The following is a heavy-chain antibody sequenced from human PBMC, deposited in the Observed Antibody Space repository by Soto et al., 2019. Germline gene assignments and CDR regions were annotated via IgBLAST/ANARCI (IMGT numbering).Heavy chain of an antibody. D-gene: IGHD3-10*01. Sequence: ASVKVSCKASGYTFTSYGISWVRQAPGQGLEWMGWISAYNVDTNYAQKFQGRVTMTTDTSTSTAYMELRSLGSDDTAVYYCASGWFGEFVYQFDYWGQGTLVTVSS. CDR3: ASGWFGEFVYQFDY. V-gene: IGHV1-18*01. CDR2: ISAYNVDT. J-gene: IGHJ4*02. CDR1: GYTFTSYG.